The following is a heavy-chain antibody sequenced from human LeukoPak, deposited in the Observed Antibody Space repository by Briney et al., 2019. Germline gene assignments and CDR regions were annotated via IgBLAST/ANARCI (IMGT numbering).Heavy chain of an antibody. CDR3: ARVVSSGYYAFDI. D-gene: IGHD3-22*01. CDR1: GFTFSDYD. V-gene: IGHV3-66*01. J-gene: IGHJ3*02. Sequence: GGSLRLSCAASGFTFSDYDMHWVRQTTGKGLEWVSVIYSGGSTYYADSVKGRFTISRDNSKNTLYLQMNSLRAEDTAVYYCARVVSSGYYAFDIWGQGTMVTVSS. CDR2: IYSGGST.